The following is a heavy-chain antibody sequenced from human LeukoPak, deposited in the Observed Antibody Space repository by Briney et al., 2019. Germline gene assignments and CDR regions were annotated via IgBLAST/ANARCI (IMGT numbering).Heavy chain of an antibody. CDR1: GFTFSSYS. V-gene: IGHV3-48*01. J-gene: IGHJ3*02. CDR3: ARGAHIVVVTAMATIDAFDI. CDR2: ISSSSSTI. Sequence: GGSLRLSCAASGFTFSSYSMNWVRQAPGKGLEWVSYISSSSSTIYYADSVKGRFTISRDNAKNSLYLQMNSLRAEDTAVYYCARGAHIVVVTAMATIDAFDIWGQGTMVTVSS. D-gene: IGHD2-21*02.